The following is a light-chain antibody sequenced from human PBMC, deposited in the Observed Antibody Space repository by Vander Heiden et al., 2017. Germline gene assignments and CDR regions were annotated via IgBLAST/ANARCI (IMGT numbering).Light chain of an antibody. V-gene: IGKV1-39*01. CDR1: QGISSY. CDR2: AAS. CDR3: QQSYSTPYT. J-gene: IGKJ2*01. Sequence: DIQMTQSPSSLSASVGDRVTITCRASQGISSYLNWYQQKPGKAPKLLIYAASSLQSGVPSRFSGSGSGTDFTLTISSLRPEDFATYYCQQSYSTPYTFGQGTKLEIK.